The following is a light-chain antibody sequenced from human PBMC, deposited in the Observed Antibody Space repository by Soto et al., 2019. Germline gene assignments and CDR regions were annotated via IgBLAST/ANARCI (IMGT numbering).Light chain of an antibody. CDR3: QQRSDWPPT. V-gene: IGKV3-11*01. CDR2: DAS. CDR1: QSVRSY. J-gene: IGKJ4*01. Sequence: EIVLTQSPATLPLSPGDRATLSCRASQSVRSYLAWYQQKPGQAPRLLIYDASNRATGIPARFSGSGSGTDFTLTVSSLEPEDFAVYYCQQRSDWPPTFGGGTMVDIK.